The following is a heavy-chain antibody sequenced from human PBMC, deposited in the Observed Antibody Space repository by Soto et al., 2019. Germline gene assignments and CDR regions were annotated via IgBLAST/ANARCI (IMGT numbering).Heavy chain of an antibody. Sequence: ASVKVSCKASGGTFDNYAVSWVRQAPGQGLEWMGGIIPMFETVNYAQRFQGRLTIAADESTSTAYMELTSLTSADTAIYFCARGLRTGNYGMDVWGQGTAVTVSS. CDR3: ARGLRTGNYGMDV. J-gene: IGHJ6*02. CDR1: GGTFDNYA. V-gene: IGHV1-69*13. D-gene: IGHD2-15*01. CDR2: IIPMFETV.